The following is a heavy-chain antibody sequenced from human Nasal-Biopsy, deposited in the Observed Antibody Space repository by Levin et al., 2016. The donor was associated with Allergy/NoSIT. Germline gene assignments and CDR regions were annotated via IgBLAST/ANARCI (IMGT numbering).Heavy chain of an antibody. V-gene: IGHV3-33*01. CDR2: IWSDGKYD. CDR3: ARDQMVATIGGAFDY. J-gene: IGHJ4*02. CDR1: RFTFNNYG. D-gene: IGHD5-12*01. Sequence: GGSLRLSCSASRFTFNNYGMHWVRQTPGKGLEWVAVIWSDGKYDYYADSVKGRFTISRDNSKNTLYLQMNSLGADDTAVYYCARDQMVATIGGAFDYWGQGTLVTVSS.